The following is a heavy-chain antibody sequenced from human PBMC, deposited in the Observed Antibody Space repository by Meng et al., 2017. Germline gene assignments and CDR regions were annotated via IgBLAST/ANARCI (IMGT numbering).Heavy chain of an antibody. CDR1: GGSISSGHYY. CDR2: IYYSGST. CDR3: ARRGADYGAFDP. V-gene: IGHV4-30-4*01. J-gene: IGHJ5*02. Sequence: QVQLQQCGAGLLKPSETLSLPCAVSGGSISSGHYYWSWIRQSPGKGLEWIGYIYYSGSTHYNPSLKSRVIISLDTSKNQFSLKLSSVTAADTAVYYCARRGADYGAFDPWGQGTLVTVSS. D-gene: IGHD4/OR15-4a*01.